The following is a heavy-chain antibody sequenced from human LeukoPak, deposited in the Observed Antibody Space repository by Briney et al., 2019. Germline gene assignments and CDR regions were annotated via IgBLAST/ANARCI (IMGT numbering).Heavy chain of an antibody. CDR1: GGTFSSYA. CDR3: ARDMTSDAFDI. D-gene: IGHD3-16*01. V-gene: IGHV1-69*13. CDR2: IIPIFGTA. J-gene: IGHJ3*02. Sequence: GASVTVSCKASGGTFSSYAISWVRQAPGQGLEWMGVIIPIFGTANYAQKFQGRVTITADESTSTAYMELSSLRSEDTAVYYCARDMTSDAFDIWGQGTMVTVSS.